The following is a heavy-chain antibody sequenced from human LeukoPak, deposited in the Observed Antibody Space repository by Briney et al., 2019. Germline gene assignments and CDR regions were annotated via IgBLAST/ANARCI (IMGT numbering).Heavy chain of an antibody. V-gene: IGHV3-30*03. CDR2: ISHEGIEK. J-gene: IGHJ4*02. CDR1: GFTFSSSG. CDR3: ATDCGWFFDS. D-gene: IGHD6-19*01. Sequence: PGGSLRLSCGASGFTFSSSGMHWVRQAPGTGLEWVAFISHEGIEKYYADSVKGRFTISRDNSKNTLYLQMNSLRDEDTAVFYCATDCGWFFDSWGQGTLVTVAS.